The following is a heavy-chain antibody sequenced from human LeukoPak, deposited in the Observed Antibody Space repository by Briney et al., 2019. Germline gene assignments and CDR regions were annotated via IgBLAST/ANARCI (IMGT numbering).Heavy chain of an antibody. J-gene: IGHJ4*02. CDR3: ARVGYHTSCGSLDY. CDR1: GFAFSEHY. CDR2: TRNKANYYIT. D-gene: IGHD5-18*01. Sequence: GGSLRLSCAASGFAFSEHYMDWVRQAPGKGLEWVGRTRNKANYYITEYAASVKGRFTISRDDSKNSLYLQMDSLKTEDTAVYYCARVGYHTSCGSLDYWGQGTLVTVSS. V-gene: IGHV3-72*01.